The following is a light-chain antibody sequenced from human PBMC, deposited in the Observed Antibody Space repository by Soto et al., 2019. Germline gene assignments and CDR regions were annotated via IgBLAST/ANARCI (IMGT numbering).Light chain of an antibody. V-gene: IGKV4-1*01. CDR1: QTVLRCSKNKNP. J-gene: IGKJ5*01. Sequence: DIVMTKSPDSLTVSLCERSTINCKSSQTVLRCSKNKNPLAWYQQKPEQPPKMLISWASTRASGVPVRFSGSGSGTDFTLTISSLQPEDVAVYYCQQYYTLPLTFGQGTRVEIK. CDR2: WAS. CDR3: QQYYTLPLT.